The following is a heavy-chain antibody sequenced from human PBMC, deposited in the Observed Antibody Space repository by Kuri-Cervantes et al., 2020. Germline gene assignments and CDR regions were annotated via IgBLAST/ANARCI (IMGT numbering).Heavy chain of an antibody. J-gene: IGHJ4*02. Sequence: SVKVSCKASGGTFSSYAISWVRQAPGQGLEWMGGIIPIFGTANYAQKFQGRVTMTRDTSTSAVYLELSSLRSEDTAVYYCARVVSTMVQGYKHQPRDYWGQGTLVTVSS. V-gene: IGHV1-69*05. CDR2: IIPIFGTA. D-gene: IGHD3-10*01. CDR3: ARVVSTMVQGYKHQPRDY. CDR1: GGTFSSYA.